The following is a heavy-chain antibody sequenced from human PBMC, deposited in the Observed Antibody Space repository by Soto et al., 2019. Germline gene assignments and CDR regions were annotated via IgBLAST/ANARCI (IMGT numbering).Heavy chain of an antibody. CDR3: AIESLTQWLVRGGWFDP. J-gene: IGHJ5*02. V-gene: IGHV1-69*13. D-gene: IGHD6-19*01. CDR2: IIPIFGTA. CDR1: GGTFSSYA. Sequence: SVKVSCKASGGTFSSYAISWVRQAPGQGLEWMGGIIPIFGTANYAQKFQGRVTITADESTSTAYMELSSLRSEDTAVSYCAIESLTQWLVRGGWFDPWGQGTLVTVSS.